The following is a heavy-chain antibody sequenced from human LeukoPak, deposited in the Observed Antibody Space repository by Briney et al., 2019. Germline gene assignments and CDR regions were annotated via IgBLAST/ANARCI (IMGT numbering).Heavy chain of an antibody. V-gene: IGHV3-7*01. D-gene: IGHD6-6*01. J-gene: IGHJ4*02. CDR3: ARDRIAARPYYFDY. Sequence: GGSLRLSCAASGFTFSSYWMSWVRQAPGKGLEWVANIEQDGSEKYYVDSVKGRFTISRDNAKNSLYLQMNSLRAEDTAVYYCARDRIAARPYYFDYWGQGTLVTVSS. CDR1: GFTFSSYW. CDR2: IEQDGSEK.